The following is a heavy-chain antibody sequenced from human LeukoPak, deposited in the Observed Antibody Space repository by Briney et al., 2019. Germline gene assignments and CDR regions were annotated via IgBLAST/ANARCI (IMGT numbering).Heavy chain of an antibody. Sequence: ASVKVSCKASGYTFSGYYMHWVRQAPGQGLEWMGWINPNSGGTYYTQKFQGRVTMTRDTSISTAYMELSSLRSDDTAVYYCARGGYSGTEKPNDYWGQGTLATVSS. J-gene: IGHJ4*02. CDR1: GYTFSGYY. CDR2: INPNSGGT. V-gene: IGHV1-2*02. CDR3: ARGGYSGTEKPNDY. D-gene: IGHD1-26*01.